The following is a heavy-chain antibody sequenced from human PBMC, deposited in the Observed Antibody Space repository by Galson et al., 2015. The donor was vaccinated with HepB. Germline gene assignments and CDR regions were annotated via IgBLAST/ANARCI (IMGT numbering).Heavy chain of an antibody. Sequence: SVKVSCKASGGTFSSYAISWVRQAPGQGLEWMGGIIPIFGTANYAQKFQGRVPITADESTSTAYMELSSLRSEDTAVYYCARPHAPSNYSSGSVPRYYYYDYNIDVWRKGTTVTVSS. V-gene: IGHV1-69*13. CDR2: IIPIFGTA. J-gene: IGHJ6*03. CDR3: ARPHAPSNYSSGSVPRYYYYDYNIDV. D-gene: IGHD6-19*01. CDR1: GGTFSSYA.